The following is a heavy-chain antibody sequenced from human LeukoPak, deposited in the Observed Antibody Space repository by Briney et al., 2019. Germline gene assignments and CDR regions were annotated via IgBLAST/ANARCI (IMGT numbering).Heavy chain of an antibody. Sequence: HPGGSLRLSCAASGFTFSSYWMNWARQAPGKGLEWVASINHNGNVNYYVDSVKGRFTISRDNSKNTLYLQMNSLRAEDTAVYYCARDLPWSDYWGQGTLVTVSS. D-gene: IGHD2-8*01. V-gene: IGHV3-7*03. CDR1: GFTFSSYW. J-gene: IGHJ4*02. CDR3: ARDLPWSDY. CDR2: INHNGNVN.